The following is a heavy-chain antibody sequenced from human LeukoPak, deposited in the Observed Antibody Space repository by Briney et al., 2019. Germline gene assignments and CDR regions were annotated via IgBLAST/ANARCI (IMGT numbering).Heavy chain of an antibody. CDR2: INSDGSST. CDR1: GFTVSSDW. V-gene: IGHV3-74*01. J-gene: IGHJ4*02. Sequence: PGGSLRLSCAAAGFTVSSDWMHWVRQAPGKGLVWVSRINSDGSSTSYADSVKGRFTISRDNAKNTLYLQMNSLRAEDTAVYYCARGAAVAGSELLYYWGQGTLVTVSS. D-gene: IGHD6-19*01. CDR3: ARGAAVAGSELLYY.